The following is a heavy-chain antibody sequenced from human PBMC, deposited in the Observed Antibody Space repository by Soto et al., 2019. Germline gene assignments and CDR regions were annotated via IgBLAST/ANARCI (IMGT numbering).Heavy chain of an antibody. J-gene: IGHJ4*02. V-gene: IGHV3-30*18. D-gene: IGHD1-20*01. CDR1: GFTFSSYG. Sequence: PGGSLRLSCAASGFTFSSYGMHWVRQAPGKGLEWVAVISYDGSNKYYADSVKGRFTISRDNSKNTLYLQMNSLRAEDTAVYYCAKKYNWNTRDEDFDYWGQGTLVTVSS. CDR2: ISYDGSNK. CDR3: AKKYNWNTRDEDFDY.